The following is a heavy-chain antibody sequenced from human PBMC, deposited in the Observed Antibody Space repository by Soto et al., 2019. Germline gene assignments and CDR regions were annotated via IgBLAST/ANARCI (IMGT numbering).Heavy chain of an antibody. CDR2: ISSDGRDK. D-gene: IGHD3-3*01. Sequence: QVQLVESGGGVVQPGRSLRLSCAASGFTFNSYAMHWVRQAPGKGLEWVAVISSDGRDKHDADSVKGRFTISRDNSKNTLYLQVNSLRPEDTAVYYCARDRERGPAVYYFWPWGQGTTVTVSS. CDR3: ARDRERGPAVYYFWP. V-gene: IGHV3-30*04. CDR1: GFTFNSYA. J-gene: IGHJ6*02.